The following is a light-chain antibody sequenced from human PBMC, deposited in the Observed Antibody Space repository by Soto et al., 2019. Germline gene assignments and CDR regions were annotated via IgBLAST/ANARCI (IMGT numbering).Light chain of an antibody. J-gene: IGKJ4*02. CDR3: QQFAGS. Sequence: MVLTQSPGTLSLSLGERATLSCRASQSVSPSSLAWYQQRPGQSPRLLIYGASSRATGIPDRFSGRGSGTDFTLIISRLEPEDFAVYYCQQFAGSFGGGTKVDIK. V-gene: IGKV3-20*01. CDR2: GAS. CDR1: QSVSPSS.